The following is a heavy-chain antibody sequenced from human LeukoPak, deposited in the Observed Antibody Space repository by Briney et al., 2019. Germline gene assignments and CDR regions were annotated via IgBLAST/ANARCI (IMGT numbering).Heavy chain of an antibody. D-gene: IGHD5-12*01. J-gene: IGHJ5*02. V-gene: IGHV4-61*05. CDR3: ARAQEPGYDYARNWFDP. CDR1: GGSISSRTYY. Sequence: PSETLSLTCTVSGGSISSRTYYWSWIRQPPGKGPEWVGYVHYSGDTNYNPSLKSRVTISVDKSKNQFSLKLSSVTAADTAVYYCARAQEPGYDYARNWFDPWGQGTLVTVSS. CDR2: VHYSGDT.